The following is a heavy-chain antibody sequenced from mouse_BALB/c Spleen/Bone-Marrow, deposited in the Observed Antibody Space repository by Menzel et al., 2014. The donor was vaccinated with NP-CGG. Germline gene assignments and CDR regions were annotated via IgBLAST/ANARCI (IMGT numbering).Heavy chain of an antibody. CDR1: GYTFSNYW. CDR3: TTLARNNFDY. Sequence: EVQLQQSGTVLARPGAAVKMSRKASGYTFSNYWIHWIKQRPGQGLEWIGTIHPGNSDTTYNQKFKGKAKLTAVTSTSTAYMELSSLTNEDSAVYYCTTLARNNFDYWGQGTTLTVSS. CDR2: IHPGNSDT. D-gene: IGHD5-1-1*01. V-gene: IGHV1-5*01. J-gene: IGHJ2*01.